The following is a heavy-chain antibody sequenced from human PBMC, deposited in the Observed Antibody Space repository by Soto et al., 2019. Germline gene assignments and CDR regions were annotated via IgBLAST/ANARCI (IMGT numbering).Heavy chain of an antibody. V-gene: IGHV1-18*01. D-gene: IGHD3-10*02. CDR1: GYTFTSYG. CDR3: TRGGQLFACNYFDY. CDR2: ISNYNGDT. Sequence: QVQLVQSGAEVKKPGASVKVSCKASGYTFTSYGISWVRQAPGQGLEWMGWISNYNGDTNYAQKRQGRVTMTTDTSTSTAYMELRSLKSDDTAVYYCTRGGQLFACNYFDYWGQGTLVTVSS. J-gene: IGHJ4*02.